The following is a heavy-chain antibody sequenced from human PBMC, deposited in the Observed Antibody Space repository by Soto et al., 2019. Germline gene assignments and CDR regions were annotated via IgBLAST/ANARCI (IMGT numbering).Heavy chain of an antibody. D-gene: IGHD2-8*01. CDR1: GYTFTGYY. V-gene: IGHV1-2*04. CDR2: INPNSGGT. CDR3: ARSDIVLMVYALAPFDY. Sequence: GASVKVSCKASGYTFTGYYMHWVRQAPGQGLEWMGWINPNSGGTNYAQKFQGWVTMTRDTSISTAYMELSRLRSDDTAVYYCARSDIVLMVYALAPFDYWGQGTLVTVSS. J-gene: IGHJ4*02.